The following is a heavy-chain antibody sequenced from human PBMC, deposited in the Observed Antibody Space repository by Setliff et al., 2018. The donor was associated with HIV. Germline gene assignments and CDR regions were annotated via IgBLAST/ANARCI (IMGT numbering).Heavy chain of an antibody. CDR2: ISYIGYT. Sequence: PSETLSLTCTVSGDSINSGGYHWTWIRQHPGKGREWIGYISYIGYTYYNPALKSRLTIALYTSKNQFSLKLSSVSAADTAVYYCARELRRFDTRDTAPHNCFDPWGQGTLVTVSS. CDR3: ARELRRFDTRDTAPHNCFDP. D-gene: IGHD2-15*01. J-gene: IGHJ5*02. V-gene: IGHV4-31*03. CDR1: GDSINSGGYH.